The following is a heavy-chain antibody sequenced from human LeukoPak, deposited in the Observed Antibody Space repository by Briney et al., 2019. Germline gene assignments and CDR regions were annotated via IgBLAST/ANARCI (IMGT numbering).Heavy chain of an antibody. CDR3: ARGMGYSYGHPQGAIDI. V-gene: IGHV1-18*01. CDR2: MSAYNGKT. CDR1: GYRFTSYG. Sequence: ASVKVSCKASGYRFTSYGFNWVRQAPGQGLEWMGWMSAYNGKTNYAHSLQGRVTVTADTSTSTAYMELRSLRSEDTAVYYCARGMGYSYGHPQGAIDIWGQGTMLTVSS. D-gene: IGHD5-18*01. J-gene: IGHJ3*02.